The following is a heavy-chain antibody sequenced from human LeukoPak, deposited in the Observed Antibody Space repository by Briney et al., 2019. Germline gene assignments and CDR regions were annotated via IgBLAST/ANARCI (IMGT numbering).Heavy chain of an antibody. D-gene: IGHD3-10*01. CDR1: GGSISSSSYY. J-gene: IGHJ4*02. V-gene: IGHV4-39*07. Sequence: PSETLSLTCTVSGGSISSSSYYWGWIRQPPGKGLEWIGSIYYSGSTYYNPSLKSRVTISVDTSKNQFSLKLSSVTAADTAVYYCASTPEYYYGSGSYFDPYFDYWGQGTLVTVSS. CDR2: IYYSGST. CDR3: ASTPEYYYGSGSYFDPYFDY.